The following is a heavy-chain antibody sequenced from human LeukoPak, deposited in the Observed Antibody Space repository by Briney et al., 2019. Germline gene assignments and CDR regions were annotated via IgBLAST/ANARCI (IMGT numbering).Heavy chain of an antibody. Sequence: GGSLRLSCAASGFTFSSYAMHWVRQAPGKGLEWVAVISYDGSNKYYADSVKGRFTISRDNSKNTLSLQMDSLRAEDTAVYYCARWALGRAGKGDALDIWGQGTMVIVSS. CDR3: ARWALGRAGKGDALDI. V-gene: IGHV3-30-3*01. CDR2: ISYDGSNK. J-gene: IGHJ3*02. D-gene: IGHD6-13*01. CDR1: GFTFSSYA.